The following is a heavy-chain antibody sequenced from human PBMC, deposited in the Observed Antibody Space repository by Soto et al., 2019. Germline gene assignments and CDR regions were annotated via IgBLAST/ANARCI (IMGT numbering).Heavy chain of an antibody. J-gene: IGHJ4*01. CDR3: EAMLLVGATPYYFEY. D-gene: IGHD1-26*01. V-gene: IGHV4-39*01. CDR1: GDSISISSYY. Sequence: SETLSLTCTISGDSISISSYYWAWIRQPPGKGLEWIGSMYYSGSTYNNPSLKSRVTMSVDTPKKQFSLILSSVTAADTAVYNCEAMLLVGATPYYFEYWDEGNLVTVSS. CDR2: MYYSGST.